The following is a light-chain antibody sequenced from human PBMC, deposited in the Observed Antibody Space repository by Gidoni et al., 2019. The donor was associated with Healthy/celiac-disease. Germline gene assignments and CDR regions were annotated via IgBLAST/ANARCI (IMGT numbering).Light chain of an antibody. V-gene: IGKV3-11*01. Sequence: DIVLTQSPATLSLSPGESATLSCRASQSVSSYLAWYQQKPGQAPRLLIYDASNRATGIPARFSGSGSGTDFTLTISSLEPEDFAVYYCQQRSNWPPTFGQGTKVEIK. J-gene: IGKJ1*01. CDR1: QSVSSY. CDR2: DAS. CDR3: QQRSNWPPT.